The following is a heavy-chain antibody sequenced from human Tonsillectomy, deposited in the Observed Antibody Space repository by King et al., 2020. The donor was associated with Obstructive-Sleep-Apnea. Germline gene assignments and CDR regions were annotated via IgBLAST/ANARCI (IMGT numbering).Heavy chain of an antibody. CDR2: TRNKANSYTT. D-gene: IGHD2-2*01. CDR1: GFTFSDHY. V-gene: IGHV3-72*01. Sequence: VQLVESGGGLVQPGGSLRLSCAASGFTFSDHYMDWVRQAPGKGLEWVGRTRNKANSYTTEYAASVKGRFTISRDESKNSLHLQMNSLKTDDTAVYYCAREIVVVPAATPYYYYYNMDVWGQGTTVTVSS. J-gene: IGHJ6*02. CDR3: AREIVVVPAATPYYYYYNMDV.